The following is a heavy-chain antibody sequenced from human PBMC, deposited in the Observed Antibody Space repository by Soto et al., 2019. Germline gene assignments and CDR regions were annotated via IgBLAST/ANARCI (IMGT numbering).Heavy chain of an antibody. V-gene: IGHV4-34*01. CDR2: INHSGST. CDR3: ARGDYDILTGYYYNWFDP. CDR1: GGSFSGYY. D-gene: IGHD3-9*01. J-gene: IGHJ5*02. Sequence: PSETLSLTCAVYGGSFSGYYWSWIRQPPGKGLEWIGEINHSGSTNYNPPLKSRVTISVDTSKNQFSLKLSSVTAADTAVYYCARGDYDILTGYYYNWFDPWGQGTLVTVSS.